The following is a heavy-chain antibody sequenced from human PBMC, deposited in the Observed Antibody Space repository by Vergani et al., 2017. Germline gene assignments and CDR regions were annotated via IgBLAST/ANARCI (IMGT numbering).Heavy chain of an antibody. V-gene: IGHV1-2*02. D-gene: IGHD2-8*02. J-gene: IGHJ4*02. Sequence: QVQLVQSGAEMKKPGASVKVSCKASGYTFTSYYMHWVRQAPGQGLEWMGWISAYNGNTNYAQKFQGRVTMTRDTSISTAYMELSRLRSDDTAVYYCARLEQYWGYWGQGTLVTVSS. CDR1: GYTFTSYY. CDR3: ARLEQYWGY. CDR2: ISAYNGNT.